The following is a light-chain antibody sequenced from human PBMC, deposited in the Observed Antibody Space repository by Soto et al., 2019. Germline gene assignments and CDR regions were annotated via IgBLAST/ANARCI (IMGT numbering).Light chain of an antibody. J-gene: IGKJ1*01. V-gene: IGKV3-20*01. Sequence: IVLTQSPGTLSLSPGERATLSCRASQRVSTSYLAWYQQQPGQAPRLVIYNGATRAPGIPDRFSASGSGTDFTLIINRMEPEDYGVNFCQAYGSPWTFGQGTKVEIK. CDR2: NGA. CDR1: QRVSTSY. CDR3: QAYGSPWT.